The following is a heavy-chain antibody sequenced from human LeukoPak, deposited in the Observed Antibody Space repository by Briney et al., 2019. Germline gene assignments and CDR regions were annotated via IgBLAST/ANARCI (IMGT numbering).Heavy chain of an antibody. CDR3: AKELYNWNYVRWFDP. CDR1: GFTLSSYA. CDR2: ISGGGDYT. J-gene: IGHJ5*02. V-gene: IGHV3-23*01. D-gene: IGHD1-7*01. Sequence: GASLRLSCAASGFTLSSYAMSWVRQAPGKGLEWVSGISGGGDYTYYADSVKGRFAISRDNSKNRLSLQMSSLRAEDTAVYYCAKELYNWNYVRWFDPWGQGTLVTVSS.